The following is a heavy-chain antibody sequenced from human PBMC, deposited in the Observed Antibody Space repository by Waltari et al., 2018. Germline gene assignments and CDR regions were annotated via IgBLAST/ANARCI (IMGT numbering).Heavy chain of an antibody. CDR2: IFPILGRS. Sequence: QVQLVQSGAEVKKPGSSVKVSCKASGGTFSSYDLSWVRQAPGQGLEGMGGIFPILGRSNYAYLCQGRIMTTADYATNIAHIVLISLTSEATAVYYCARGPVSGGSPFDYWGQGTLVTVSS. CDR3: ARGPVSGGSPFDY. D-gene: IGHD2-15*01. CDR1: GGTFSSYD. V-gene: IGHV1-69*10. J-gene: IGHJ4*02.